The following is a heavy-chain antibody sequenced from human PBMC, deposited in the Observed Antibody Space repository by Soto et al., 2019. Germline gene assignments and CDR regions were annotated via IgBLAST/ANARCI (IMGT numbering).Heavy chain of an antibody. CDR3: ARGPSHGAFDI. Sequence: QVQLAQSGAEVKNPGASVKVSCKASGYTFTDYYIHWLRQAPAQGLEWMGWINPNSGDTKYAQKFQGWATMTRDTYISTTYMELSRLTSDDTALYYCARGPSHGAFDIWGQGTIITVSS. CDR2: INPNSGDT. J-gene: IGHJ3*02. V-gene: IGHV1-2*04. CDR1: GYTFTDYY.